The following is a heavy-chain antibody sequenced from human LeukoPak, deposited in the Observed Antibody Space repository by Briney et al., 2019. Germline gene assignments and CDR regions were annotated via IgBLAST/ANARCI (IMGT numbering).Heavy chain of an antibody. V-gene: IGHV4-59*01. D-gene: IGHD6-19*01. J-gene: IGHJ4*02. CDR3: ARDAAPFSGLSVAGYFDF. CDR2: VYHSGST. CDR1: GGSISGYY. Sequence: SETLSLTCTVSGGSISGYYWSWIRQPPGKGLECLGYVYHSGSTNYNPSLKSRVTISIDTSKNQFSLKVSSVTAADTAVYYCARDAAPFSGLSVAGYFDFWGQGTLVTVSS.